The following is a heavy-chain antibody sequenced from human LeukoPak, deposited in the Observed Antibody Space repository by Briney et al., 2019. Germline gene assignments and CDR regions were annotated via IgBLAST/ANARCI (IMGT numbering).Heavy chain of an antibody. Sequence: PSETLSLTCTVSGGSISSYYWSWIRQPPGKGLEWIGYIYHSGSTYYNPSLKSRVTISVDRSKNQFSLKLSSVTAADTAVYYCAREVVPAAIDYWGQGTLVTVSS. CDR3: AREVVPAAIDY. D-gene: IGHD2-2*01. CDR2: IYHSGST. V-gene: IGHV4-59*12. CDR1: GGSISSYY. J-gene: IGHJ4*02.